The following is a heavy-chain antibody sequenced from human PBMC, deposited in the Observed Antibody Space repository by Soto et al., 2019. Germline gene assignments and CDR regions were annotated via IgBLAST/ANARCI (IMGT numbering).Heavy chain of an antibody. CDR2: ISYDGSNK. CDR3: AKPGVWFGESDAFDI. D-gene: IGHD3-10*01. J-gene: IGHJ3*02. CDR1: GFTFSSYG. V-gene: IGHV3-30*18. Sequence: QVQLVESGGGVVQPGRSLRLSCAASGFTFSSYGMHWVRQAPGKGLEWVAVISYDGSNKYYADSVKGRFTISRDNSKNTLYLQMNSLRAEDTAVYYCAKPGVWFGESDAFDIWGQGTMVTVSS.